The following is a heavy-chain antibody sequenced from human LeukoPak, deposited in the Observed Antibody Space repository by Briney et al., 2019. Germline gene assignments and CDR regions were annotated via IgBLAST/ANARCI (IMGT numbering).Heavy chain of an antibody. Sequence: GASVKVSCKASGYSFNDYYIHWVRQAPGQGLEWMGWINPNNDDGTKYARKVQGRVTMTRDTSIRTAYMEMSGVTSDDTAVYFCARAPLTSVAYIDYWGQGTLVTVSS. CDR1: GYSFNDYY. CDR2: INPNNDDGT. V-gene: IGHV1-2*02. CDR3: ARAPLTSVAYIDY. D-gene: IGHD4-23*01. J-gene: IGHJ4*02.